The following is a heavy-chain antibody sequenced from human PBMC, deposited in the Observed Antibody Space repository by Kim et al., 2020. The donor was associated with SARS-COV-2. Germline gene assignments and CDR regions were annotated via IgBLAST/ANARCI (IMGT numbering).Heavy chain of an antibody. CDR3: AKPSRWEQLERLKGYFDY. CDR1: GFTFSSYG. D-gene: IGHD1-1*01. CDR2: ISYDGSNK. J-gene: IGHJ4*02. Sequence: GGSLRLSCAASGFTFSSYGMHWVRQAPGKGLEWVAVISYDGSNKYYADSVKGRFTISRDNSKNTLYLQMNSLRAEDTAVYYCAKPSRWEQLERLKGYFDYWGQGTLVTVSS. V-gene: IGHV3-30*18.